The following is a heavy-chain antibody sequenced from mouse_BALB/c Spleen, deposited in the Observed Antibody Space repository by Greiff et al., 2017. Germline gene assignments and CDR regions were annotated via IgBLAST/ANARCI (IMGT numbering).Heavy chain of an antibody. J-gene: IGHJ3*01. Sequence: EVQLQESGPGLVKPSQTVSLTCTVTGISITTGNYRWSWIRQFPGNKLEWIGYIYYSGTITYNPSLTSRTTITRDTSKNQFFLEMNSLTAEDTATYYCARGYDYDGGFAYWGQGTLVTVSA. CDR1: GISITTGNYR. V-gene: IGHV3-5*02. CDR3: ARGYDYDGGFAY. D-gene: IGHD2-4*01. CDR2: IYYSGTI.